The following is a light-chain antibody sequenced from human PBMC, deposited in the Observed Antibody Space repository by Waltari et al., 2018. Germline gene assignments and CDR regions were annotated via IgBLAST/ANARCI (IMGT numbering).Light chain of an antibody. CDR1: RSAVGTSHL. CDR2: EDY. J-gene: IGLJ3*02. CDR3: CSYVSGDTWV. Sequence: QSPLTQPASVSGSPGQSITISCTGPRSAVGTSHLVSWYQQHPGKAPKLMIYEDYKRPSGVSNRFSGSKSGNTASLTISGLQAEDEADYYCCSYVSGDTWVFGGGTELAVL. V-gene: IGLV2-23*01.